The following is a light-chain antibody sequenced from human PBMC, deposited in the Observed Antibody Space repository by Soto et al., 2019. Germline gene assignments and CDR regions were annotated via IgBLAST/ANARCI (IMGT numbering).Light chain of an antibody. CDR1: SSDVGDYIY. CDR3: ASWDDSLNGPV. Sequence: QSVLTQPPSASGSPGQSVTISCTGTSSDVGDYIYVSWYQQHPGKAPKLMIYEVSKRPSGVPDRFSGSKSGNTASLTVSGLQAEDEADYYCASWDDSLNGPVFGGGTKLTVL. V-gene: IGLV2-8*01. J-gene: IGLJ2*01. CDR2: EVS.